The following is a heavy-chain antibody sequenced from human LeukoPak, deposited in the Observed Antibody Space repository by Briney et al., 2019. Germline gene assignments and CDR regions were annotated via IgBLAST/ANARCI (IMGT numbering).Heavy chain of an antibody. J-gene: IGHJ4*02. CDR3: ARDSSSWYKGCFDY. CDR2: IYSGGST. Sequence: GGSLRLSCAASGFTVSSNYMSWVRQAPGKGLEWVSLIYSGGSTYYADSVKGRFTIPRDNSKNTLYLQMNSLRAEDTAVYYCARDSSSWYKGCFDYWGQGTLVTVSS. V-gene: IGHV3-66*01. CDR1: GFTVSSNY. D-gene: IGHD6-13*01.